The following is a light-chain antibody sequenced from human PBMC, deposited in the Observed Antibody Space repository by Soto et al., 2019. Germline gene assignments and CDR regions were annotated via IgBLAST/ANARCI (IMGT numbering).Light chain of an antibody. CDR1: QSISSY. CDR3: QQSHSTPLT. V-gene: IGKV1-39*01. CDR2: GAS. J-gene: IGKJ4*01. Sequence: DIQMTQSPSSLSASVGDRVTITCRASQSISSYLNWYQQKPGKVPKVLISGASSLQSGVPLRFSGSGSGTDFTLTISSLQSEDFASYYCQQSHSTPLTFGGGTKVEIK.